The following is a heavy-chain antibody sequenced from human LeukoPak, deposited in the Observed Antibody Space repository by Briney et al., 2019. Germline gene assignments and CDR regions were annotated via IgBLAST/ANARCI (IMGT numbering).Heavy chain of an antibody. J-gene: IGHJ6*03. CDR3: ASDPFGEEGYYMDV. CDR2: INPSGGST. CDR1: GYTFTNYY. Sequence: GASVTVSFKASGYTFTNYYIHWVRQAPGQGLEWMGIINPSGGSTSYAQKFPGRVTMTRDMSTSTVYMELSSLRCEDTAVYYCASDPFGEEGYYMDVWGKGTTVTVSS. V-gene: IGHV1-46*01. D-gene: IGHD3-10*01.